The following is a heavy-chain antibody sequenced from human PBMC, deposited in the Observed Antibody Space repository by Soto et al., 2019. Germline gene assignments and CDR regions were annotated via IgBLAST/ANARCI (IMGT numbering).Heavy chain of an antibody. V-gene: IGHV1-8*01. J-gene: IGHJ6*02. CDR3: AKDRDIAYHLEGGFYYSGMDV. CDR1: GYTFTSYD. CDR2: MNPNSGNA. Sequence: SVKVSCKASGYTFTSYDINWVRQATGQGLEWMGWMNPNSGNAGYAQKFQGRVTMTRNTSISTAYMELSSLRAEDTARYYCAKDRDIAYHLEGGFYYSGMDVWGQGTTVTVS. D-gene: IGHD5-12*01.